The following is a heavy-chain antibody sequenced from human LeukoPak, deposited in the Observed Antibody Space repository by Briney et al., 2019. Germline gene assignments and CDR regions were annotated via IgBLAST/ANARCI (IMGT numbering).Heavy chain of an antibody. J-gene: IGHJ4*02. D-gene: IGHD3-22*01. CDR1: GYSISSGYY. V-gene: IGHV4-38-2*01. CDR2: IYHSGST. Sequence: SETLSLTXAVSGYSISSGYYWGWIRQPPGKGLEWIGSIYHSGSTYYNPSLKSRVTISVDTSKNQFSLKLSSVTAADTAVYYCASVRGRSTYYYDSSGYYSDYWGQGTLVTVSS. CDR3: ASVRGRSTYYYDSSGYYSDY.